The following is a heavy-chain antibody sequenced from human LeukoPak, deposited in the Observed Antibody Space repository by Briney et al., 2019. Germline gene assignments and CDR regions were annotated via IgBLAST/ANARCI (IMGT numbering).Heavy chain of an antibody. CDR3: AKDSAFYYIDV. CDR2: IRYNGNNQ. Sequence: GGSLRLSCAASGFTFNNYGMHWVRQAPGKGLEWVAFIRYNGNNQYYADSVKGRFTISRDNSKNTLYLQMSSLKGDDTAVYYCAKDSAFYYIDVWGKGTTVIISS. V-gene: IGHV3-30*02. CDR1: GFTFNNYG. J-gene: IGHJ6*03. D-gene: IGHD3-10*01.